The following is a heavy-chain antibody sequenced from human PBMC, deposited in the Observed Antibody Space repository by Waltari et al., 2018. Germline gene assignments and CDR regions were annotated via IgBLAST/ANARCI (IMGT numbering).Heavy chain of an antibody. Sequence: QVQVVESGGGVVQPGGSLRLSCAASGFSLSDYGMHWVRQAPGKGLEWLAFIRYDGSNKSVEGRFTISRDNSKHTVHLLVNSLRAEDTAVYYCARDRLKSGVWVAIYSMDVWGQGP. CDR1: GFSLSDYG. CDR2: IRYDGSNK. CDR3: ARDRLKSGVWVAIYSMDV. V-gene: IGHV3-30*02. J-gene: IGHJ6*02. D-gene: IGHD2-21*02.